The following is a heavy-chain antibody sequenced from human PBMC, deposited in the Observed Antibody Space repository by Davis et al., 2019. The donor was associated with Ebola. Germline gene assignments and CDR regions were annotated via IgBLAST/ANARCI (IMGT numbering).Heavy chain of an antibody. D-gene: IGHD3/OR15-3a*01. J-gene: IGHJ6*02. CDR2: ISSSGSYI. V-gene: IGHV3-21*01. CDR1: GFTFSIYT. CDR3: ARGGLASFSYYGMDV. Sequence: GESLKISCAVSGFTFSIYTMNWVRQAPGKGLEWVSSISSSGSYIYYADSVKGRFTISRDNAKNSLYLQMNSLRPEDTAIYYCARGGLASFSYYGMDVWGQGTTVTVSS.